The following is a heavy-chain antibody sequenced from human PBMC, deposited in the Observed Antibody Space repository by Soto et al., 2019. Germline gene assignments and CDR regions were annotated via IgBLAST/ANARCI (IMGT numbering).Heavy chain of an antibody. V-gene: IGHV4-34*01. J-gene: IGHJ4*02. Sequence: SETLSLTCAVYVGSFSAYYWSLIRQPPGKGLEWIGEINHSGGTSYNPSLKSRVTISVDTSKSQFSLKLTSVTAADRAVYYCARGSVGTVDSSGFHEYWGQGTPVTVSS. CDR1: VGSFSAYY. CDR3: ARGSVGTVDSSGFHEY. CDR2: INHSGGT. D-gene: IGHD3-22*01.